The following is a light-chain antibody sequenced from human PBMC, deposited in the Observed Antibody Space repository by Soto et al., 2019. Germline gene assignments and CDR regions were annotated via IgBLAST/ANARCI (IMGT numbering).Light chain of an antibody. V-gene: IGKV1-5*01. CDR3: QHYKMYSPWT. CDR2: DVS. Sequence: DIQINQYRSTVSAYVGDSVTITCRCSQSITTWLAWYQQRPGKAPKLLIYDVSSLQSGVPSRFSGSGSGTEFTLTISSLQPDDFATYYCQHYKMYSPWTLGQGTKVDFK. CDR1: QSITTW. J-gene: IGKJ1*01.